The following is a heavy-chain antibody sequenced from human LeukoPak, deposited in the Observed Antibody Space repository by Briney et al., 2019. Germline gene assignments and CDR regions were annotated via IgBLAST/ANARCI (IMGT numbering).Heavy chain of an antibody. J-gene: IGHJ6*03. D-gene: IGHD2-2*03. CDR1: GFTFSSYG. Sequence: GGSLRLSCAASGFTFSSYGMHWVRQAPGKGLKWVAVIWYDGSNKYYADSVKGRFTISRDNSKNTLYLQMNSLRAEDTAVYYCATGYCSSTSCLYYMDVWGKGTTVTVSS. CDR2: IWYDGSNK. CDR3: ATGYCSSTSCLYYMDV. V-gene: IGHV3-33*01.